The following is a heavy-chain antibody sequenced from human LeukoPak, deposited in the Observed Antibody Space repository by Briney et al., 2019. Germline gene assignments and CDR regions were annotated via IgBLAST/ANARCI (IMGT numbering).Heavy chain of an antibody. D-gene: IGHD2-15*01. CDR1: GGSFSGYY. J-gene: IGHJ5*02. Sequence: SETLSLTCAVYGGSFSGYYWSWIRQPPGKGLEWIGEINHSGGTNYNPSLKSRVTISVDTSKNQFSLKLSSVTAADAAVYYCARGPPYCSGGSCYPNWFDPWGQGTLVTVPS. CDR2: INHSGGT. CDR3: ARGPPYCSGGSCYPNWFDP. V-gene: IGHV4-34*01.